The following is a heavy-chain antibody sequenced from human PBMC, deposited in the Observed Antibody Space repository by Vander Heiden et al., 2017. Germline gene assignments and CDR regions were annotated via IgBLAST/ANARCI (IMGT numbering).Heavy chain of an antibody. CDR3: ARRSIDGGVQTYDY. CDR1: GGSFGSYA. V-gene: IGHV1-69*01. J-gene: IGHJ4*02. CDR2: IITIFGTA. Sequence: QVQRVPSGAEVQKPRSSVQVYCRASGGSFGSYAISWVRQAPGQGLEWMGGIITIFGTANYAQKFQGRVTITADESTSTAYMELSSLRSEDTAVYYCARRSIDGGVQTYDYWGQGTLVTVSS. D-gene: IGHD3-16*01.